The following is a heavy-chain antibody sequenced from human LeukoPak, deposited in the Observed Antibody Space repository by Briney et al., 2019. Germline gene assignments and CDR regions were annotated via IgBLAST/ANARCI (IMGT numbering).Heavy chain of an antibody. CDR2: INHSGST. V-gene: IGHV4-34*01. D-gene: IGHD3-3*01. CDR3: ARGERFLGAFDI. J-gene: IGHJ3*02. CDR1: GGSFSGYY. Sequence: SETLSLTCAVYGGSFSGYYWSWIRQPPGKGPEWIREINHSGSTNYDPSLKSRVTISVDTSKNQFSLKLSSVTAADTAVYYCARGERFLGAFDIWGQGTMVTVSS.